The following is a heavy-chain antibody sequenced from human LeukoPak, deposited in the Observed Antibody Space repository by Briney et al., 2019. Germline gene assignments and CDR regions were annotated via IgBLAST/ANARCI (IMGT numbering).Heavy chain of an antibody. CDR2: IHYSGST. CDR1: GGSFSGYY. D-gene: IGHD3-16*02. CDR3: ARVTFGGVIANVYGYLDY. Sequence: SETLSLTCAVYGGSFSGYYWSWIRQFPGKGLEWIAYIHYSGSTYYNPSLKSRVTISIDTSKNEFSLKVNSVTAADTAVYYCARVTFGGVIANVYGYLDYWGQGTLVTVSS. V-gene: IGHV4-34*09. J-gene: IGHJ4*02.